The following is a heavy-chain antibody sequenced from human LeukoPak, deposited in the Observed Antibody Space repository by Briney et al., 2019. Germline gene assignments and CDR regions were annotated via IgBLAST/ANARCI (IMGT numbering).Heavy chain of an antibody. CDR1: GGSISSGSYY. D-gene: IGHD6-19*01. V-gene: IGHV4-61*02. CDR2: FYTSGST. CDR3: ARVGDGQWLVPTGLYYFDY. J-gene: IGHJ4*02. Sequence: PSQTLSLTCTVSGGSISSGSYYWSWIRQPAGKGLGWIGRFYTSGSTNYNPSLKSRVTISVDTSKNQFSLKLSSVTAADTAVYYCARVGDGQWLVPTGLYYFDYWGQGTLVTVSS.